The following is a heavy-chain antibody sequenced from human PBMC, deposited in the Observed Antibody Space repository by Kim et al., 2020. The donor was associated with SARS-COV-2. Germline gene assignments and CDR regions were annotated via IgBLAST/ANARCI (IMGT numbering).Heavy chain of an antibody. Sequence: TYDPSRKSRVTITVDTSRNQFPRKLSSVTAADTAVYYCATFRYGDYVFNYWGQGTLVTVSS. CDR3: ATFRYGDYVFNY. D-gene: IGHD4-17*01. V-gene: IGHV4-59*01. J-gene: IGHJ4*02.